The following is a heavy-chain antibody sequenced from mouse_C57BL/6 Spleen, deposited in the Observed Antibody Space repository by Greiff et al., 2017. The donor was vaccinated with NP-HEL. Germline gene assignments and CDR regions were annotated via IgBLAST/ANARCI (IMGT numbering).Heavy chain of an antibody. CDR1: GYTFTDYY. Sequence: VQLQQSGPELVKPGASVKISCKASGYTFTDYYMNWVKQSHGKSLEWIGDINPNNGGTSYNQKFKGKATLTVDKSSSTAYMELRSLTSEDSAVYYCARWDYSNLFDYWGQGTTLTVSS. J-gene: IGHJ2*01. CDR3: ARWDYSNLFDY. CDR2: INPNNGGT. D-gene: IGHD2-5*01. V-gene: IGHV1-26*01.